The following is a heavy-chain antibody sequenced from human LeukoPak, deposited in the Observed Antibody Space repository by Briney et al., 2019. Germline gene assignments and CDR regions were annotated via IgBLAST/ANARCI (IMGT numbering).Heavy chain of an antibody. CDR2: INPNSGGT. Sequence: ASVKVSCKASGYTFTGYYMHWVRQAPGQGLEWMGWINPNSGGTNYAQKFQGRGTMTRDTSISTAYMELSRLRSDDTAVYYCARGLWFGELDDYWGQGTLVTVSS. CDR3: ARGLWFGELDDY. D-gene: IGHD3-10*01. CDR1: GYTFTGYY. V-gene: IGHV1-2*02. J-gene: IGHJ4*02.